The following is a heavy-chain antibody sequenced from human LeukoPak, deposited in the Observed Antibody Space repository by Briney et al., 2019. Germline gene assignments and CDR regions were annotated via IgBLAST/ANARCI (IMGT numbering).Heavy chain of an antibody. CDR2: INHSGST. V-gene: IGHV4-39*07. CDR3: ARGEKYYDGLNWFDP. D-gene: IGHD3-3*01. J-gene: IGHJ5*02. Sequence: SETLSLTCTVSGGSISNSNYYWGWIRQPPGKGLGWIGEINHSGSTNYNPSLKSRVTISVDTSKNQFSLKLSSVTAADTAVYYCARGEKYYDGLNWFDPWGQGTLVTVSS. CDR1: GGSISNSNYY.